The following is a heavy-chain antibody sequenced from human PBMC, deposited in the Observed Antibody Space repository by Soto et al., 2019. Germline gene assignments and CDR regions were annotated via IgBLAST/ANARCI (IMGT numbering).Heavy chain of an antibody. CDR2: INPKTGGT. D-gene: IGHD6-25*01. Sequence: VQLEQSGAEVKKPGASVKVSCKASGYTFSGHYMHWVRQAPGQAPEWMGWINPKTGGTKFAPKFQGRVTVTRDTAIRTVYMEIFGLTSDDSAVYYCAKDGGPAFTFDHWGLGTLVIVSS. J-gene: IGHJ4*02. CDR1: GYTFSGHY. V-gene: IGHV1-2*02. CDR3: AKDGGPAFTFDH.